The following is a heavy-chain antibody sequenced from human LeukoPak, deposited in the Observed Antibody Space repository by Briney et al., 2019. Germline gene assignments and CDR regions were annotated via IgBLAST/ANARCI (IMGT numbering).Heavy chain of an antibody. CDR2: INHSGST. V-gene: IGHV4-34*01. D-gene: IGHD6-13*01. J-gene: IGHJ4*02. Sequence: SETLSLTCAVYGGSFSGYYWSWIRQPPGKGLEWIGEINHSGSTNYNPSLKSRVTISVDTSKNQFSLKLSSVTAADTAVYYCARRASDSNTFGYWGQGTLVTVSS. CDR3: ARRASDSNTFGY. CDR1: GGSFSGYY.